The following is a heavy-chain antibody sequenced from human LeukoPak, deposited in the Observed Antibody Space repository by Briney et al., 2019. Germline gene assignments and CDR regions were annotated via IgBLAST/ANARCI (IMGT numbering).Heavy chain of an antibody. Sequence: GGSLRLSCAASGFTFSRYEMNWVRQAPGKGLEWVSYISGSGSTIYSADSVKGRFTISRDNAKNSLYLQMNSLRAEDTAVYYCASLLTAVASTRAFGSWGQGTLVTVSS. CDR1: GFTFSRYE. J-gene: IGHJ5*01. D-gene: IGHD6-19*01. V-gene: IGHV3-48*03. CDR3: ASLLTAVASTRAFGS. CDR2: ISGSGSTI.